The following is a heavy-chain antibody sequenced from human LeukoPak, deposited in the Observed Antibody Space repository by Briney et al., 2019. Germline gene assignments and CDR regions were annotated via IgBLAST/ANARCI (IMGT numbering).Heavy chain of an antibody. J-gene: IGHJ4*02. CDR2: ISFGGST. V-gene: IGHV4-39*01. D-gene: IGHD3-16*01. CDR1: GGSISMSSYY. CDR3: ARRRAGGRLDY. Sequence: PSETLSLTCTVSGGSISMSSYYWGWIRQPPGRGLEWIGSISFGGSTYYSPSLKSRLTISVDTSKNQFSLNLNSVTAADTAVYFCARRRAGGRLDYWGQGTLVTVSS.